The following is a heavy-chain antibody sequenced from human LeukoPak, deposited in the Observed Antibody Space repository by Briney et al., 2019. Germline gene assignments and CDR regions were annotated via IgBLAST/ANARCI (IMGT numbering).Heavy chain of an antibody. CDR1: GFNFSSYA. CDR3: AKGYSGSYFTYLDY. Sequence: GGSLRLSCAAPGFNFSSYAMSWVRQAPGSGLEWVSVISGSAGGTYYADSVKGRFTISRDNSRNTLYLQMNSLRAEDTAVYYCAKGYSGSYFTYLDYWGQGTLVPVSS. CDR2: ISGSAGGT. D-gene: IGHD1-26*01. V-gene: IGHV3-23*01. J-gene: IGHJ4*02.